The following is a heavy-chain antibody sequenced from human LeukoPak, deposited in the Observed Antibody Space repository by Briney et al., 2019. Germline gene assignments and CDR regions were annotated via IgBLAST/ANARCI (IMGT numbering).Heavy chain of an antibody. D-gene: IGHD3-3*01. CDR1: GFTFSSYA. V-gene: IGHV3-23*01. CDR2: ISGSGGST. Sequence: GGSLRLSCAASGFTFSSYAMSWVRQAPGKGLEWVSAISGSGGSTYYADSVKGRFTISRDNSKNTLYLQMNSLKTEDTAVYYCTSEHYGFLRGYQYYFYYWGQGTLVTVSS. CDR3: TSEHYGFLRGYQYYFYY. J-gene: IGHJ4*02.